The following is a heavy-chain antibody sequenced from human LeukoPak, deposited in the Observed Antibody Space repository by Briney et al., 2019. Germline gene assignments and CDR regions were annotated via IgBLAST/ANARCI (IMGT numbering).Heavy chain of an antibody. Sequence: PSETLSLTCTVSGGSISSYYWSWIRQPPGKGLEWIGYIYYSGSTNYNPSLKSRVTISVDTSKNQFSLKLSSVTAADTAVYYCARDRSGYFNWGQGTLVTVSS. CDR1: GGSISSYY. CDR3: ARDRSGYFN. D-gene: IGHD2/OR15-2a*01. CDR2: IYYSGST. V-gene: IGHV4-59*12. J-gene: IGHJ4*02.